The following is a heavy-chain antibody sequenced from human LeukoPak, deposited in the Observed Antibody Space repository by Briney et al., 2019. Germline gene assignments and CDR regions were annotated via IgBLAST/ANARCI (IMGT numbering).Heavy chain of an antibody. CDR2: IKQDGSAK. CDR3: ANEGDWTHES. CDR1: GFNFSTNW. D-gene: IGHD2-21*02. J-gene: IGHJ5*02. V-gene: IGHV3-7*03. Sequence: PGGSLRLSCAASGFNFSTNWMDWVRQAPGKGLEWVANIKQDGSAKHYVDSVKGRFTISRDNAKDSLYLQMNSLTVEDTAVYYCANEGDWTHESWGQGTLVTVSS.